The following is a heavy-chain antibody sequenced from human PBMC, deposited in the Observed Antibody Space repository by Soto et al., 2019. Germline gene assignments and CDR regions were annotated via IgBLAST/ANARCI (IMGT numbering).Heavy chain of an antibody. D-gene: IGHD2-8*01. Sequence: GASVKVSCKASGYTFTSYYMHWVRQAPGQGLEWMGIINPSGGSTSYAQTFQGRVTMTRDTSTSTVYMELSSLRSEDTAVYYCARDRPYCTNGVCYTGFGLTYYYYYGMDVWGQGTTVTVSS. V-gene: IGHV1-46*01. J-gene: IGHJ6*02. CDR1: GYTFTSYY. CDR3: ARDRPYCTNGVCYTGFGLTYYYYYGMDV. CDR2: INPSGGST.